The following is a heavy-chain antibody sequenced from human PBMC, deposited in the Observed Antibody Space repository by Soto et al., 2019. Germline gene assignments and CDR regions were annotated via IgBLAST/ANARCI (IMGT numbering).Heavy chain of an antibody. J-gene: IGHJ6*02. Sequence: VVSLRLSCAASGFTFSSYWMHWVRQAPGKGLVWVSRINSDGSSTSYADSVKGRFTISRDNAKNTLYLQMNSLRAEDTAVYYCARRGIPYGMDVWGQGTTVTVSS. D-gene: IGHD5-18*01. CDR3: ARRGIPYGMDV. V-gene: IGHV3-74*01. CDR2: INSDGSST. CDR1: GFTFSSYW.